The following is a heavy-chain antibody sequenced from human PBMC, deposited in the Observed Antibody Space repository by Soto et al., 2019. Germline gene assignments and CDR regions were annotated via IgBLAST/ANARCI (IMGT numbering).Heavy chain of an antibody. V-gene: IGHV4-39*01. CDR3: ARLGGHCSSTSCHGYYGMDV. CDR1: GGSIISGPYS. D-gene: IGHD2-2*01. Sequence: SVTLSLTCTVSGGSIISGPYSCASIRQPPGKGLESIGTFYYTESTHYSPSLESRVTISVDTSKTQFSLKVYSVTAADTAVYYCARLGGHCSSTSCHGYYGMDVWCQGTTVT. J-gene: IGHJ6*02. CDR2: FYYTEST.